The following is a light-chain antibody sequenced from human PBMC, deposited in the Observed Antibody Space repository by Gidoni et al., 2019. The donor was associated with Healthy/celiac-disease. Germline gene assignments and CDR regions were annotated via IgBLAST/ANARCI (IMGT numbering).Light chain of an antibody. CDR3: QPRSTWPLT. CDR2: DAS. Sequence: ESVVTQSPATLSWSPGDRATLSCRLSQSVSCYLAWYQLTPGQAPRLLTYDASNRAHGIPARFSGRGSGADFTLPFSRLEPEDFAVYCCQPRSTWPLTFGGGTKVEIK. CDR1: QSVSCY. J-gene: IGKJ4*01. V-gene: IGKV3-11*01.